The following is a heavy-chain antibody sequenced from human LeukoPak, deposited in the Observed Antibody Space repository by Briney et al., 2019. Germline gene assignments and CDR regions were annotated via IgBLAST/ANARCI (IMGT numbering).Heavy chain of an antibody. V-gene: IGHV3-30*02. Sequence: GGSLRLSCAASGFTFSSYGMHWVRQAPGKGLEWVAFIRYDGSNKYYADSVKGRFTISRDNSKNVLYLQMNSLRVEDTAMYYCAKDPGQWLVGFFALWGRGALVTVSS. J-gene: IGHJ2*01. CDR1: GFTFSSYG. D-gene: IGHD6-19*01. CDR3: AKDPGQWLVGFFAL. CDR2: IRYDGSNK.